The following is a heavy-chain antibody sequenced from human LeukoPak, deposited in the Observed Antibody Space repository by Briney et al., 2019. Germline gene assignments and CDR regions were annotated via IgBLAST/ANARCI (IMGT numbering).Heavy chain of an antibody. Sequence: PSETLSLTCTVSGGSISSYYWSWIRRPPGKGLEWIGYIYYSGSTNYNPSLKSRVTISVDTSKNQFSLKLSSVTAADTAVYYCARVELYYYYGMDVWGQGTTVTVSS. V-gene: IGHV4-59*01. CDR1: GGSISSYY. CDR3: ARVELYYYYGMDV. J-gene: IGHJ6*02. D-gene: IGHD1-26*01. CDR2: IYYSGST.